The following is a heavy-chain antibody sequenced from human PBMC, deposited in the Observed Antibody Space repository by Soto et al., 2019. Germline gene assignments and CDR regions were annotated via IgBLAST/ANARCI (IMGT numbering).Heavy chain of an antibody. D-gene: IGHD3-10*01. CDR3: ARAWFGDFVYYFDY. CDR2: ISAYNGNT. V-gene: IGHV1-18*01. CDR1: GYTFTNYA. Sequence: QVQLVQSGAEVKKPGASVKVSCKASGYTFTNYAISWVRQAPGQGLEWMGWISAYNGNTNYAQNIQGKVTMTTDTSTRSASMELRSLRSDDTAVYYCARAWFGDFVYYFDYWGQGSLVTVSS. J-gene: IGHJ4*02.